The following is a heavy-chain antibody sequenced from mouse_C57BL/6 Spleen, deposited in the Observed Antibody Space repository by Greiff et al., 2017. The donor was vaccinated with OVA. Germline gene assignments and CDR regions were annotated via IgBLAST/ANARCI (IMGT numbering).Heavy chain of an antibody. J-gene: IGHJ2*01. Sequence: QVQLQQPGAELVMPGASVKLSCKASGYTFTSYWMHWVKQRPGQGLEWIGEIDPSDSYTNYNQTFKGKSTLTVDKSASTAYMQLNSLTSEDSAVYYCARPYDYDKGGYYFDYWGQGTTLTVSS. D-gene: IGHD2-4*01. V-gene: IGHV1-69*01. CDR2: IDPSDSYT. CDR3: ARPYDYDKGGYYFDY. CDR1: GYTFTSYW.